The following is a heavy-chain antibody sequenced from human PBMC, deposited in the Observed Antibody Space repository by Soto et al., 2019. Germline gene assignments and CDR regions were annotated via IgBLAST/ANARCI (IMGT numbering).Heavy chain of an antibody. J-gene: IGHJ5*02. CDR2: IYYSGST. CDR3: ARDRTQLWLFGGFDP. Sequence: SETLSLTCTVSGDSISSPHYYWTWIRQPPGKGLEWVGYIYYSGSTYYNPSLKSRVTISVDTSKNQFSLKLSSVTAADTAVYYCARDRTQLWLFGGFDPWGQGTLVTVSS. D-gene: IGHD5-18*01. CDR1: GDSISSPHYY. V-gene: IGHV4-30-4*01.